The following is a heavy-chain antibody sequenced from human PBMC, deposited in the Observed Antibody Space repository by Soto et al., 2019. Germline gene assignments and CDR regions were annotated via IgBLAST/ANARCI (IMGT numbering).Heavy chain of an antibody. V-gene: IGHV4-39*01. CDR1: GGSIYTGSHY. CDR3: TRLLHDSSGYYYFDY. Sequence: QLQLQESGPGLVKPSETLSLTCTVSGGSIYTGSHYWGWVRQPPGKGLEWIASIFYNGNPYYNPSLTSRVTMSVDTSKNQFSLRLSSMTAADTAVYYCTRLLHDSSGYYYFDYWGQGTLVTVSS. D-gene: IGHD3-22*01. J-gene: IGHJ4*02. CDR2: IFYNGNP.